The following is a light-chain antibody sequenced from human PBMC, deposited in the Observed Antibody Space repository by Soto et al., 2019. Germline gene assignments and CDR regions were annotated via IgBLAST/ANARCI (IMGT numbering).Light chain of an antibody. CDR1: DLVTKS. CDR3: QVWDSRGDWRV. CDR2: DDA. J-gene: IGLJ3*02. Sequence: SYELTQPPSVSVAPGQTATITCGGDDLVTKSVHWYQQKPGQAPVLVVHDDADRPSGIPERFSGSKSGDTATLTISRAEAGDEADYHCQVWDSRGDWRVFGGGTKLTVL. V-gene: IGLV3-21*02.